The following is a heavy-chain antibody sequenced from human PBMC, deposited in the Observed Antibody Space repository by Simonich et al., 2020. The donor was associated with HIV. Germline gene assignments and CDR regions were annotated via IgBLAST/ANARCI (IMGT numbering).Heavy chain of an antibody. J-gene: IGHJ6*03. CDR2: INHRGRT. D-gene: IGHD1-26*01. Sequence: QVHLQQWGAGLLKPSETLSLTCAVYGGSFSGYYWSWIRQPPGKGLAWIGEINHRGRTNNNPSRKSRVTISEDTSKNQFSLKLSAVTAADTAVYYCARGGGTYYGGFYYMDVWGKGTTVTVSS. V-gene: IGHV4-34*01. CDR1: GGSFSGYY. CDR3: ARGGGTYYGGFYYMDV.